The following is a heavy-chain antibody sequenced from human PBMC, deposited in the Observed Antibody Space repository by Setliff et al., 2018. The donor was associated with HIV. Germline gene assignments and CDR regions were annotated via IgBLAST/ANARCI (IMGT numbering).Heavy chain of an antibody. CDR1: GYSFTTYW. Sequence: GESLKISCEASGYSFTTYWIGRVRQKPGKGLEWMGIIYPGDLDTRYSPSFQGQVTISADKSISTAYLKWSSLKASDTAIYYCARQGTSYGSNYYADVWGEGTTVTVSS. D-gene: IGHD5-18*01. J-gene: IGHJ6*03. CDR2: IYPGDLDT. CDR3: ARQGTSYGSNYYADV. V-gene: IGHV5-51*01.